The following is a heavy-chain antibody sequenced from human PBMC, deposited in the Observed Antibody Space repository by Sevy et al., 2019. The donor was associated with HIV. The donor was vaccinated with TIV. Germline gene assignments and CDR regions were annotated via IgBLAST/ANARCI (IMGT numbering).Heavy chain of an antibody. D-gene: IGHD3-10*01. CDR3: AKDLRRGVPDY. CDR1: GFTFSSYG. V-gene: IGHV3-30*18. CDR2: VSYDGSNK. J-gene: IGHJ4*02. Sequence: GGSLRLSCAASGFTFSSYGMHWVRQAPGKGLEWVAVVSYDGSNKYYADSVKGRFTISRDNSKNTLYLQMNSLRAEDTAVYYCAKDLRRGVPDYWGQGTLVTASS.